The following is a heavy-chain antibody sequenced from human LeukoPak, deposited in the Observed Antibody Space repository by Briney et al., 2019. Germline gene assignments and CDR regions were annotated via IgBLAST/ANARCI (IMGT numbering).Heavy chain of an antibody. CDR1: GFTFSSYA. Sequence: GGSLRLSCAASGFTFSSYAMHWVRQAPGKGLEWVAVISYDGSNKYYADSVKGRFTISRDNSKNTLYLQMNSLRAEDTAVYYCAKDRRFYIDYWGQGTLVTVSS. V-gene: IGHV3-30-3*01. CDR3: AKDRRFYIDY. J-gene: IGHJ4*02. CDR2: ISYDGSNK.